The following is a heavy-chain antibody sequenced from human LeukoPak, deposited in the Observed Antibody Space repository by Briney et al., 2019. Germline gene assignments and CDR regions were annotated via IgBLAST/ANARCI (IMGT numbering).Heavy chain of an antibody. J-gene: IGHJ4*02. CDR1: GFTFSSYA. CDR2: IWFDGITK. V-gene: IGHV3-33*08. Sequence: GGSLRLSCAVSGFTFSSYAMSWVRQAPGKGLEWVAVIWFDGITKYCADSVKGRFTISRDTSNNTLYLQMNSLRAEDTAVYYCAREVDGDYYFDYWGRGTQVTVSS. CDR3: AREVDGDYYFDY. D-gene: IGHD2-21*02.